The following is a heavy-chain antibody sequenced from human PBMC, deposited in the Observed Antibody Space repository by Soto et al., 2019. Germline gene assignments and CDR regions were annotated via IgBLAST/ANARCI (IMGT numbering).Heavy chain of an antibody. CDR1: GYTFTSYG. J-gene: IGHJ3*02. CDR2: ISAYNGNT. D-gene: IGHD2-2*03. V-gene: IGHV1-18*01. CDR3: ARDWGRMDIVVVPAAREYNAFDI. Sequence: GASVKVSCKASGYTFTSYGISWVRQAPGQGLEWMGWISAYNGNTNYAQKLQGRVTMTTDTSTSTAYMELRSLRSDDTAVYYCARDWGRMDIVVVPAAREYNAFDIWGQGTMVTVSS.